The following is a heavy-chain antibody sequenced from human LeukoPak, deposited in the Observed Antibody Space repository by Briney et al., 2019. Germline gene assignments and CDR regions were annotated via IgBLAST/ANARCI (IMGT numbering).Heavy chain of an antibody. CDR2: ISPSGDGT. CDR3: AKETPNTGWFDP. J-gene: IGHJ5*02. Sequence: ASVKVSCKASGYTFNTNYIHWVRQAPGQGLEWIGVISPSGDGTSYPQKFQGRVTLARDTSTSTIYMELSSLRSEDTAIYYCAKETPNTGWFDPWGQGTLVTVSS. D-gene: IGHD1-14*01. CDR1: GYTFNTNY. V-gene: IGHV1-46*02.